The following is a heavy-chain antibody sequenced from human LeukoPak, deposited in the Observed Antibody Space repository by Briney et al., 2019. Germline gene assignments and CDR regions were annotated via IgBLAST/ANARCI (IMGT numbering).Heavy chain of an antibody. J-gene: IGHJ4*02. CDR3: ARVGSTVAAGTPDY. V-gene: IGHV3-66*01. CDR2: IYSGGST. D-gene: IGHD6-13*01. Sequence: GGSLRLSCAASEFTVSSNYMSWVRQAPGKGLEWVSLIYSGGSTYYADSVKGRFTISRDNSKNSLSLQVNSLRADDTAVYYCARVGSTVAAGTPDYWGQGTLVTVSS. CDR1: EFTVSSNY.